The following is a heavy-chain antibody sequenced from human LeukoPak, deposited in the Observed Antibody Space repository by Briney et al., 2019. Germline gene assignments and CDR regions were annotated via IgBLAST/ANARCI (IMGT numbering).Heavy chain of an antibody. Sequence: ASVKVSCKASGYTFTSYDINWVRQATGQGLEWMGWMNPNSGNTGYAQKFQGRVTITRNTSISTAYMELSSLRSEDTAVYYCARGRVPALRLNIVVVPAAPPPDDAFDIWGQGTMVTVSS. J-gene: IGHJ3*02. CDR3: ARGRVPALRLNIVVVPAAPPPDDAFDI. CDR2: MNPNSGNT. V-gene: IGHV1-8*03. D-gene: IGHD2-2*01. CDR1: GYTFTSYD.